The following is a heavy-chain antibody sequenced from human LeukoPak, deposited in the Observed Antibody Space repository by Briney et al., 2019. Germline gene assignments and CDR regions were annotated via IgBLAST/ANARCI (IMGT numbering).Heavy chain of an antibody. CDR3: ARAITAMVTDY. CDR1: GFTFSSYG. CDR2: ISYDGNKE. D-gene: IGHD5-18*01. Sequence: GGSLRLSCAASGFTFSSYGMHWIRQAPGKGLEWVAVISYDGNKETYADSVKGRFTISRDNSKNTLYLQMNSLRVEDTAVYHCARAITAMVTDYWGQGTLVTVSS. J-gene: IGHJ4*02. V-gene: IGHV3-30*03.